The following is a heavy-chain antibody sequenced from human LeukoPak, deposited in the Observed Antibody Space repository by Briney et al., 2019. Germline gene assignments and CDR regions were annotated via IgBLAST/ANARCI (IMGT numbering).Heavy chain of an antibody. D-gene: IGHD5-18*01. CDR2: IWYDGSNK. J-gene: IGHJ4*02. Sequence: GRSLRLSCAASGFTFSSYAMHWVRQAPGKGLEWVAVIWYDGSNKYYADSVKGRFTISRDNSKNTLYLQMNSLRAEDTAVYYCARGYSYGLYYFDYWGQGTLVTVSS. CDR1: GFTFSSYA. V-gene: IGHV3-33*08. CDR3: ARGYSYGLYYFDY.